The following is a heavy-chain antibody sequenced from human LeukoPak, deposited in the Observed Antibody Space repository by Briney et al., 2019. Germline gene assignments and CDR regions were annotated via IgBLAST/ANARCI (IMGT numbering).Heavy chain of an antibody. Sequence: GGSLRLSCAGSGFIFSRHWMHWVRQAPGKGLVWVSRINSDGSSTSYADSVKGRFTISRDNAKNTLYLQMNSLRAEDTAVYYCASDSGSDDAFDIWGQGTMVTVSS. J-gene: IGHJ3*02. D-gene: IGHD1-26*01. CDR2: INSDGSST. CDR3: ASDSGSDDAFDI. V-gene: IGHV3-74*01. CDR1: GFIFSRHW.